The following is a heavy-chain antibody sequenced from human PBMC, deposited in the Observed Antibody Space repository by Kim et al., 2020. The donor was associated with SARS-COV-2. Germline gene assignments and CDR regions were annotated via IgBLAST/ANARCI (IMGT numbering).Heavy chain of an antibody. Sequence: ETLSLTCAVYGGSFSDHYWSWIRQPPGKGLEWIGEITHSGSTNYNPSLKSRVTISVDTSKNQFSLKLNSVTAADTAVYYCATRLPTDYWGQGTLVTVSS. CDR1: GGSFSDHY. V-gene: IGHV4-34*01. J-gene: IGHJ4*02. CDR3: ATRLPTDY. D-gene: IGHD4-17*01. CDR2: ITHSGST.